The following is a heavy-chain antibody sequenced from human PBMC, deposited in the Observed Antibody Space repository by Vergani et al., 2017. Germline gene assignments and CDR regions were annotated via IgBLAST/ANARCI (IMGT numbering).Heavy chain of an antibody. CDR3: AGQQLVGYYFDY. CDR1: GYSISSGYY. Sequence: QVQLQESGPGLVKPSETLSLTCAVSGYSISSGYYCGWIRQPPGKGLEWIGSIYHSGSTYYNPSLKRRVTISVDTSKNQFSLKLSSVTAADTAVYYCAGQQLVGYYFDYWGQGTLVTVSS. V-gene: IGHV4-38-2*01. D-gene: IGHD6-13*01. CDR2: IYHSGST. J-gene: IGHJ4*02.